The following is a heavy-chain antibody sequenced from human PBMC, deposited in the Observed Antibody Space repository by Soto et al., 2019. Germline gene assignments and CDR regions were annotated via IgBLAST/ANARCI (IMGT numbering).Heavy chain of an antibody. CDR1: GDTFSSYT. Sequence: QVQLVQSGAEVKKPGSSVKVSCKASGDTFSSYTITWVRQAPGQGLEWMGRIIPFVAIANYAQKFQGTVTINADKSTCTAFMELNSLRSADTAVYYCAKSGATPNGIDVWGQGTTVTVSS. J-gene: IGHJ6*02. V-gene: IGHV1-69*02. D-gene: IGHD1-26*01. CDR2: IIPFVAIA. CDR3: AKSGATPNGIDV.